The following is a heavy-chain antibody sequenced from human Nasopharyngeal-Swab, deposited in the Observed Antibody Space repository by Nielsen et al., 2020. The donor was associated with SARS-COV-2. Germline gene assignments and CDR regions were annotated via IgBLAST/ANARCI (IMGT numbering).Heavy chain of an antibody. D-gene: IGHD4-17*01. CDR1: GFTFGDYA. CDR3: TSRSTVTIDY. Sequence: GGPLRLSCTASGFTFGDYAMSWFRQAPGKGLEWVGFIRSKAYGGTTEYAASVKGRFTISRDDSKSIAYLQMNSLKTEDTAVYYCTSRSTVTIDYWGQGTLVTVSS. V-gene: IGHV3-49*03. CDR2: IRSKAYGGTT. J-gene: IGHJ4*02.